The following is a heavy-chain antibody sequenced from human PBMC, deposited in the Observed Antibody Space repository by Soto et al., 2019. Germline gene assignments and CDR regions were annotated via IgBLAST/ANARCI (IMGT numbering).Heavy chain of an antibody. CDR2: ISYSGST. V-gene: IGHV4-59*01. Sequence: LSLTCTVSGGSMSSYYWTWLRQSPGRGLEWIGYISYSGSTYYNPSLKSRVTISADTSKNQFSLRMNSMIAADTAVYYCARADPDASVGYWGQGTLVTVSS. D-gene: IGHD2-15*01. CDR1: GGSMSSYY. J-gene: IGHJ4*02. CDR3: ARADPDASVGY.